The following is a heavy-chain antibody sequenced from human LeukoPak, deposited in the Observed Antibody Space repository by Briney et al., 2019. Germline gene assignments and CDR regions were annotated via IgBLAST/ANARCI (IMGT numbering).Heavy chain of an antibody. Sequence: GGSLRLSCAASGFTFSSYTMHWVRQAPGKGLEWVAVISYDGSNKYYADSVKGRFTISRDNSKNTLYLQMNSLRAEDTAVYYCARDWVGYCSGGSCYGLDYWGQGTLVTVSS. J-gene: IGHJ4*02. V-gene: IGHV3-30*04. CDR2: ISYDGSNK. CDR3: ARDWVGYCSGGSCYGLDY. D-gene: IGHD2-15*01. CDR1: GFTFSSYT.